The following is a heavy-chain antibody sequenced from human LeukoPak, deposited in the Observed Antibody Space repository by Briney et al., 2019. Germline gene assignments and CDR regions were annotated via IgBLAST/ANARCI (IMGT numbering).Heavy chain of an antibody. CDR1: GFTFSNYA. V-gene: IGHV3-23*01. CDR3: AKGSFPLDY. J-gene: IGHJ4*02. D-gene: IGHD3-10*01. Sequence: GGSLRLSCVVSGFTFSNYAMNWVRQAPGKGLEWVSGVSESGDTTYDADSVKGRFTISRDNSKNTLYLQMSSLRVEDTAVYYCAKGSFPLDYWGQGTLVTVSS. CDR2: VSESGDTT.